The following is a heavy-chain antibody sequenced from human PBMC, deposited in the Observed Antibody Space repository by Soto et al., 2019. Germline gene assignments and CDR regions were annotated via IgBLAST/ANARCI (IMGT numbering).Heavy chain of an antibody. J-gene: IGHJ3*02. D-gene: IGHD3-16*01. V-gene: IGHV4-4*02. CDR3: ARDRGSTMTGDALDI. Sequence: QVQLQESGPGLVKPSGTLSLTCVVSGASISGGHWWSWVRQSPGKGLEWIGEIYQSGSTKYNPSLKSRVIISVDNSKNQFSLKLTSVTAADTALYYCARDRGSTMTGDALDIWGQGTMVTVSS. CDR1: GASISGGHW. CDR2: IYQSGST.